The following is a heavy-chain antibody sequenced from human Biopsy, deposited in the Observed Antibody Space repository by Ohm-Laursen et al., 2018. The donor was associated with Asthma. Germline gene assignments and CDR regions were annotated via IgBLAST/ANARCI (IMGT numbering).Heavy chain of an antibody. CDR2: LFYRGST. V-gene: IGHV4-30-2*01. D-gene: IGHD3-22*01. CDR3: ARMITMIQAANYYSYAMDV. CDR1: GDSINSGGLS. Sequence: SDTLSLTCAVSGDSINSGGLSWEWVRQPPGKGPGGISYLFYRGSTHYNPSLKSRVTISVDRSKRQFSLKVNSVTAADTAVYYCARMITMIQAANYYSYAMDVWGQGTTVTVSS. J-gene: IGHJ6*02.